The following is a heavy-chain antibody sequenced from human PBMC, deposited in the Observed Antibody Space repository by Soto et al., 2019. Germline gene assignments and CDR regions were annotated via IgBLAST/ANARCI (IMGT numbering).Heavy chain of an antibody. CDR3: ASQHSSSRYGVPYFDY. Sequence: SETLSLTCTVSGGSISSSSYYWGWIRQPPGKGLEWIGSIYYSGSTYYNPSLKSRVTISVDTSKNQFSLKLSSVTAADTAVYYCASQHSSSRYGVPYFDYWGQGTLVTVSS. CDR1: GGSISSSSYY. D-gene: IGHD6-13*01. CDR2: IYYSGST. J-gene: IGHJ4*02. V-gene: IGHV4-39*01.